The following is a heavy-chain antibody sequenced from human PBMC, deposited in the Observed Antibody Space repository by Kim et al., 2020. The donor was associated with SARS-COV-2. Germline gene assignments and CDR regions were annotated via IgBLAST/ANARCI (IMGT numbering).Heavy chain of an antibody. J-gene: IGHJ4*02. Sequence: GGSLRLSCAASGFTFSSYWMSWVRQAPGKGLEWVANIKQDGSEKYYVDSVKGRFTISRDNAKNSLYLQMNSLRAEDTAVYYCAREYDILTGYMYYFDYWGQGTLVTVSS. CDR3: AREYDILTGYMYYFDY. CDR1: GFTFSSYW. V-gene: IGHV3-7*01. D-gene: IGHD3-9*01. CDR2: IKQDGSEK.